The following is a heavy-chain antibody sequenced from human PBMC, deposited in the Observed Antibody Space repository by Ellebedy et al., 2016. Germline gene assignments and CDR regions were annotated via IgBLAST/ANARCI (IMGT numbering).Heavy chain of an antibody. D-gene: IGHD6-19*01. V-gene: IGHV1-2*02. CDR3: AKGQQWLVLYYYYGMDV. J-gene: IGHJ6*02. CDR1: GYTFTGYY. Sequence: ASVKVSXKASGYTFTGYYMHWVRQAPGQGLEWMGWINPNSGGTNYAQKFQGRVTMTRDTSISTAYMELSRLRSDDTAVYYCAKGQQWLVLYYYYGMDVWGQGTTVTVSS. CDR2: INPNSGGT.